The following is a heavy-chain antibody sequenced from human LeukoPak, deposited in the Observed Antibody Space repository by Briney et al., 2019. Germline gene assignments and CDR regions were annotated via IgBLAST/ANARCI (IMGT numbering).Heavy chain of an antibody. Sequence: SETLSLTCAVYGGSFSGYYWSWIRQPPGKGLEWIGEINHSGSTNYNPSLKSRVTISVDTSKNQFSLKLSSATAADTAVYYCARGPRGSGSYYVRNYFDYWGQGTLVTVSS. CDR1: GGSFSGYY. CDR3: ARGPRGSGSYYVRNYFDY. J-gene: IGHJ4*02. V-gene: IGHV4-34*01. CDR2: INHSGST. D-gene: IGHD1-26*01.